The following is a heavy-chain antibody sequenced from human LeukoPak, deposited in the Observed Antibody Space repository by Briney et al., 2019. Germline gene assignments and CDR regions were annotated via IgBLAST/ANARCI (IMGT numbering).Heavy chain of an antibody. Sequence: GRSPRLSCAASGFPFDDYAMHWVRQAPGKGLEWVSGISWNSGSIGYADSVKSQFTISRDNAKNSLYLQMNSLRAEDTALYYCAKDIGGYCSSTSCFDAFDIWGQGTMVTVSS. CDR2: ISWNSGSI. CDR3: AKDIGGYCSSTSCFDAFDI. D-gene: IGHD2-2*01. J-gene: IGHJ3*02. V-gene: IGHV3-9*01. CDR1: GFPFDDYA.